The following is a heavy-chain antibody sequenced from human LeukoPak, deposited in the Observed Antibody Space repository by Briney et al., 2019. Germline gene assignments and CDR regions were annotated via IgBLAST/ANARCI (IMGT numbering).Heavy chain of an antibody. D-gene: IGHD2-2*01. CDR2: ISTDGSST. CDR1: GFTFSSYW. CDR3: ARDRYCTTTRCSAY. J-gene: IGHJ4*02. V-gene: IGHV3-74*03. Sequence: PGGSLRLSCAASGFTFSSYWMHWVRQAQGKGLVWVSRISTDGSSTTYADSVKGRFTISRDNAKNTLYLEINSLRAEDTAVYYCARDRYCTTTRCSAYWGQGTLVTVSS.